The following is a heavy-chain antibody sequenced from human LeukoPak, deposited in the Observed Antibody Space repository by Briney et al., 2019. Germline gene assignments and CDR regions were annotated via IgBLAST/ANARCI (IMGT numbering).Heavy chain of an antibody. CDR3: ARMTPPRSPGSDP. V-gene: IGHV4-34*01. Sequence: SETLSLTCAVYGGSFSGYYWSWIRQPPGKGLEWIGEINHSGSTNYNPSLKSRVTISVDTSKNQFSLKLSSVTAADTAVYYCARMTPPRSPGSDPWAKETL. J-gene: IGHJ5*02. CDR2: INHSGST. D-gene: IGHD2-15*01. CDR1: GGSFSGYY.